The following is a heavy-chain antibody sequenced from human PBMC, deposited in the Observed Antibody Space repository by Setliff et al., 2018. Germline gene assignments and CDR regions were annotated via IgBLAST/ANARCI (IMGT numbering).Heavy chain of an antibody. CDR3: VREGVDTRTSTDYRYYMDV. CDR1: GGTFSTYG. D-gene: IGHD5-18*01. V-gene: IGHV1-69*05. J-gene: IGHJ6*03. CDR2: TIPMFGST. Sequence: SVKVSCKASGGTFSTYGISWVRQAPGQGLEWMGGTIPMFGSTSYAQKFQGRVTIITDESTTTAYMELSSLGSEDTAVYYCVREGVDTRTSTDYRYYMDVWGKGTTVTVSS.